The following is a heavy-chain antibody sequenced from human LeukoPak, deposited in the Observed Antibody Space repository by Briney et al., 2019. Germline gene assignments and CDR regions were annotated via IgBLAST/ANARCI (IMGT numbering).Heavy chain of an antibody. D-gene: IGHD3-9*01. J-gene: IGHJ4*02. CDR2: ITGSGGNT. Sequence: GASLRLSCAASGFTFSNYAMSWVRQAPGKGLEWVSAITGSGGNTYYADSVKGRFTISRDNSKNTLCLQMNSLRAEDTAVYYCAKWGDYDVLTGYYVSDYWGQGTLVTVSS. CDR1: GFTFSNYA. V-gene: IGHV3-23*01. CDR3: AKWGDYDVLTGYYVSDY.